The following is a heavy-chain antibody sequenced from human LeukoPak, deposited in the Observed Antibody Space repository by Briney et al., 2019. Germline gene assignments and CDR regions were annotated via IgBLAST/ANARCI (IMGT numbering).Heavy chain of an antibody. V-gene: IGHV3-30*04. D-gene: IGHD5-24*01. CDR2: ISYDGSNK. J-gene: IGHJ4*02. CDR3: AKLISPYDY. CDR1: GFTFSSYA. Sequence: GGSLRLSCAASGFTFSSYAMHWVRQAPGKGLEWVAVISYDGSNKYYADSVKGRFTISRDNSKNTLYLQMNSLRAEDTAVYYCAKLISPYDYWGQGTLVTVSS.